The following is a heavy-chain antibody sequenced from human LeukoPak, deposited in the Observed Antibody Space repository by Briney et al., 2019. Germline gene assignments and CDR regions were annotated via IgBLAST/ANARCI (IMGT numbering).Heavy chain of an antibody. CDR1: GFTFNSYA. D-gene: IGHD2-15*01. CDR2: IWYDGSSK. J-gene: IGHJ6*03. V-gene: IGHV3-33*07. Sequence: GGSLGLSCIPSGFTFNSYAMFWVRQAPGKGLEWVSLIWYDGSSKYYADSVKGRFTISRDNSKNTLFLQMNSLRAEDTAVYYCARARGWQPNYYYYYMDVWGTGTTVTVSS. CDR3: ARARGWQPNYYYYYMDV.